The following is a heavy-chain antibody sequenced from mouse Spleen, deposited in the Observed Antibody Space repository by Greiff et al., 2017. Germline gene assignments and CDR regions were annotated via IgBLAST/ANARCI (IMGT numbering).Heavy chain of an antibody. CDR1: GYTFTDYE. CDR2: IDPETGGT. D-gene: IGHD1-1*01. J-gene: IGHJ2*01. V-gene: IGHV1-15*01. Sequence: VKLMESGAELVRPGASVTLSCKASGYTFTDYEMHWVKQTPVHGLEWIGAIDPETGGTAYNQKFKGKAILTADKSSSTAYMELRSLTSEDSAVYYCTRRLYYGSSYYFDYWGQGTTLTVSS. CDR3: TRRLYYGSSYYFDY.